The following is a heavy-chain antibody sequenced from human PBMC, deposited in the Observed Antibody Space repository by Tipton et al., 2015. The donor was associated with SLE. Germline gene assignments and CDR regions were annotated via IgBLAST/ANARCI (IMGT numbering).Heavy chain of an antibody. V-gene: IGHV3-33*01. CDR3: ARDAVAGVHSYYYMDL. CDR2: IWFDGSEK. D-gene: IGHD6-19*01. CDR1: GFTFSRFA. Sequence: RSLRLSCAASGFTFSRFAMHLVRQAPGTRLEWVAFIWFDGSEKHYADPVKGRFTISRDNAKNSLYLQMNSLRAEDTALYYCARDAVAGVHSYYYMDLWGKGTTVTVSS. J-gene: IGHJ6*03.